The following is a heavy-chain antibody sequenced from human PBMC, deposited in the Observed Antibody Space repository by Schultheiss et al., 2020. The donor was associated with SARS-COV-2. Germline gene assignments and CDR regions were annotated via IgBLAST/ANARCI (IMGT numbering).Heavy chain of an antibody. J-gene: IGHJ6*02. D-gene: IGHD6-6*01. Sequence: SQTLSLTCTVSGGSISGYYWNWIRQPPGKGLEWIAYIYYSRSTNYNPSLKSRVTISVDTSNNQFSLQLSSVTAADTAVYYCARYLRGSSSMDVCGQGTTVTV. CDR1: GGSISGYY. V-gene: IGHV4-59*01. CDR3: ARYLRGSSSMDV. CDR2: IYYSRST.